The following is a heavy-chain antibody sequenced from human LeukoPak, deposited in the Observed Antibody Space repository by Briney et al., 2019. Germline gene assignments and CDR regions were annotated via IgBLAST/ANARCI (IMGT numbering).Heavy chain of an antibody. CDR1: GGSFSGYY. V-gene: IGHV4-34*01. CDR3: ARDRFGSTSCNYDY. J-gene: IGHJ4*02. Sequence: SETLSLTCAVYGGSFSGYYWSWIRQPPGKGLEWIGEINQSRSFNYNPSLKSRVTISVDTSKNQFSLKLSSVTAADTAVYYCARDRFGSTSCNYDYWGQGTLVTVSS. D-gene: IGHD2-2*01. CDR2: INQSRSF.